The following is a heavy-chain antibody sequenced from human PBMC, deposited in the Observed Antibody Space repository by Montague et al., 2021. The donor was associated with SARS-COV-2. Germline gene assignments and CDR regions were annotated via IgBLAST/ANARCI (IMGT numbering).Heavy chain of an antibody. J-gene: IGHJ4*02. CDR3: ARLSYYGSGSSPLDS. CDR2: IYPDDSGT. Sequence: QSGAEVKKPGESLKISCKGSGYSFTSYWVGWVRQMPGKGLEWMGIIYPDDSGTRYSPSFQGQVTISADKSISTAYLQWSSLKASDTAMYYCARLSYYGSGSSPLDSWGQGTLVTVSP. V-gene: IGHV5-51*01. D-gene: IGHD3-10*01. CDR1: GYSFTSYW.